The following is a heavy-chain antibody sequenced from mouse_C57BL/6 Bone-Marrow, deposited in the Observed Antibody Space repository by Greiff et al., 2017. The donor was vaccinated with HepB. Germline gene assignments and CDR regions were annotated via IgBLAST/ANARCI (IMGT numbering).Heavy chain of an antibody. D-gene: IGHD1-1*01. J-gene: IGHJ2*01. CDR2: ISYDGSN. CDR3: ARAPLFLYFDY. CDR1: GYSITSGYY. Sequence: VQLKESGPGLVKPSQSLSLTCSVTGYSITSGYYWNWIRQFPGNKLEWMGYISYDGSNNYNPSLKNRISITRDTSKNQFFLKLNSVTTEDTATYDCARAPLFLYFDYWGQGTTLTVSS. V-gene: IGHV3-6*01.